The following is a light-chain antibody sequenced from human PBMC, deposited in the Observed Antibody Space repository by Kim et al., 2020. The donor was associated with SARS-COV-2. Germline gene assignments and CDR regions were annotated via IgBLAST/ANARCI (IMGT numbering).Light chain of an antibody. Sequence: VTISCTGRGSNIGAGYDVHWYQQLPGTAPKLLIYGNSNRPSGVPDRFSGSKSGTSASLAITGLQAEDEADYYCQSYDSSLSGSGVFGGGTQLTVL. CDR3: QSYDSSLSGSGV. J-gene: IGLJ2*01. V-gene: IGLV1-40*01. CDR1: GSNIGAGYD. CDR2: GNS.